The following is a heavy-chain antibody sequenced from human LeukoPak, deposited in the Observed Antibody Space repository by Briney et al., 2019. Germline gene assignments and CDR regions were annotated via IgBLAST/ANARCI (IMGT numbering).Heavy chain of an antibody. CDR1: GFTVSSNY. CDR2: ISGSGGST. J-gene: IGHJ4*02. D-gene: IGHD3-22*01. Sequence: TGGSLRLSCAASGFTVSSNYMGWVRQAPGKGLEWVSAISGSGGSTYYADSVKGRFTISRDNSKNTLYLQMNSLRAEDTAVYYCAKVRSDITMIVDSFDYWGQGTLVTVSS. V-gene: IGHV3-23*01. CDR3: AKVRSDITMIVDSFDY.